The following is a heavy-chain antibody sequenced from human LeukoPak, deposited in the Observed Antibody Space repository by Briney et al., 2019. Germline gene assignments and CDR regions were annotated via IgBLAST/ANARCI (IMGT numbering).Heavy chain of an antibody. CDR1: GGSISSGGYY. D-gene: IGHD6-19*01. Sequence: PSQTLSLTCTVSGGSISSGGYYWSWIRQHPGKGLEWIGYIYYSGSTYYNPSLKSRVTISVDTSKNQFSLKLSSVTAADTAVYYCARDHLPYGYSSGWYNRVAFDIWGQGTMVTVSS. CDR3: ARDHLPYGYSSGWYNRVAFDI. CDR2: IYYSGST. V-gene: IGHV4-31*03. J-gene: IGHJ3*02.